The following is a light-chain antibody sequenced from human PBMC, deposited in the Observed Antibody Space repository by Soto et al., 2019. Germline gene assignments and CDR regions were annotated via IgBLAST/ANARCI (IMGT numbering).Light chain of an antibody. J-gene: IGKJ3*01. CDR1: QSVSSS. V-gene: IGKV3-11*01. Sequence: EIVLTQSPATLSLSPGERVTLSCRASQSVSSSLAWYQQKPGQAPRLLIYDASNRATGIPARFSGSWSRTDFTLTISSLEPEDFAVYYCQQRGNFGPGTKVDIK. CDR2: DAS. CDR3: QQRGN.